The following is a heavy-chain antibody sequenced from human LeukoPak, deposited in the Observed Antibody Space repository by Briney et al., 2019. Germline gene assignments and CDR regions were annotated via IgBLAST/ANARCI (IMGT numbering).Heavy chain of an antibody. Sequence: PGGSLRLSCAASGFTFSSYGMHWVRQAPGKGLEWVAVIWYDGSNKYYADSVKGRFTISRDNSKNTLYLQMNSLRAEDTAVYYCARDVNGAVAGDWYFDLWGRGTLVTVSS. D-gene: IGHD6-19*01. V-gene: IGHV3-33*01. J-gene: IGHJ2*01. CDR3: ARDVNGAVAGDWYFDL. CDR1: GFTFSSYG. CDR2: IWYDGSNK.